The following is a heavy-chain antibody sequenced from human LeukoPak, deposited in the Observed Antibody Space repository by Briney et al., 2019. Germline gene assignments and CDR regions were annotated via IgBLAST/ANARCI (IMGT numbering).Heavy chain of an antibody. D-gene: IGHD3-10*01. J-gene: IGHJ4*02. CDR2: ISAYNGNT. CDR1: GYTFTSYG. V-gene: IGHV1-18*01. Sequence: ASVKVSRKASGYTFTSYGISWVRQAPGQGLEWMGWISAYNGNTNYAQKLQGRVTMTTDTSTSTAYMELRSLRSDDTAVYYCARGEYYDGSGSYSPFDYWGQGTLVTVSS. CDR3: ARGEYYDGSGSYSPFDY.